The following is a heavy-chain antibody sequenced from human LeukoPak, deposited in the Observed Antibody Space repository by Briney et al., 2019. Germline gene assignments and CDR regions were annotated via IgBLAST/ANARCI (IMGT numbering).Heavy chain of an antibody. D-gene: IGHD4-17*01. J-gene: IGHJ4*02. Sequence: GGSLRLSCAASGFAVINNYMSWVRQAPGKGLEWDSVLYSDGSTYYLDSVKGRFTISRDNSNNMLYLQMNSLRAEDTALYYCAKRDYGHDSAPPLLNYWGQGTLVTVSS. CDR1: GFAVINNY. V-gene: IGHV3-66*01. CDR3: AKRDYGHDSAPPLLNY. CDR2: LYSDGST.